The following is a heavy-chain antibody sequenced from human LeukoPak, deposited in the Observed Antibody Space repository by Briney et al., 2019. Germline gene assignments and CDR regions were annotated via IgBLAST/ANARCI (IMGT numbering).Heavy chain of an antibody. CDR2: IYYSGST. Sequence: PSETLSLTCTVSGGSISSGGYYWSWIRQHPGKGLEWIGYIYYSGSTYYNPSLKSRVTISVDTSKNQFSLKLSSVTAADTAVYYCAREGYLGTATRWFDPWGQGTLVTVSS. V-gene: IGHV4-31*03. CDR3: AREGYLGTATRWFDP. D-gene: IGHD5-18*01. J-gene: IGHJ5*02. CDR1: GGSISSGGYY.